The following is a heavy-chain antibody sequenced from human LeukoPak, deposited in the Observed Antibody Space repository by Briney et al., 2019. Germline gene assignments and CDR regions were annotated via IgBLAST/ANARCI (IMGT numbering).Heavy chain of an antibody. CDR3: ARDTYSSGWYGHDAFDI. Sequence: GGSLRLSCAASGFTFRSYAMTWVRQAPGKGLEWVSYISSSSSTIYYADSVKGRFTISRDNAKNSLYLQMNSLRAGDTAVYYCARDTYSSGWYGHDAFDIWGQGTMVTVSS. CDR2: ISSSSSTI. V-gene: IGHV3-48*04. CDR1: GFTFRSYA. D-gene: IGHD6-19*01. J-gene: IGHJ3*02.